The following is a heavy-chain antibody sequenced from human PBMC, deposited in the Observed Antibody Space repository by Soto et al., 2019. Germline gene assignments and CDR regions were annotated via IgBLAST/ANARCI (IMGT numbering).Heavy chain of an antibody. CDR1: GGSITHDNW. CDR2: ISHSGTT. D-gene: IGHD7-27*01. CDR3: AKDHTGADAFDI. V-gene: IGHV4-4*02. J-gene: IGHJ3*02. Sequence: QVQLQESGPGLVKPSETLSLTCAVSGGSITHDNWWNWARQPPGKGLEWIGEISHSGTTNYNPSLKSQVTISVDMSKNQLSLKLTSVTAADTAVYYCAKDHTGADAFDIWGQGIMVTVSS.